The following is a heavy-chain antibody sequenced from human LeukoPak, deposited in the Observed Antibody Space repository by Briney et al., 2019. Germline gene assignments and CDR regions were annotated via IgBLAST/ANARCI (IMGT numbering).Heavy chain of an antibody. CDR1: GFTFSTYV. J-gene: IGHJ4*02. CDR2: ISSNGDNA. V-gene: IGHV3-64D*06. Sequence: GGSLRLSCSVSGFTFSTYVMHWVRQAPGEGLEYVSAISSNGDNAYYADSVKGRFTISRDNSKNTLYLQMSSLRADDTAVYYCVRGTGYWGQGTLVTVSS. CDR3: VRGTGY.